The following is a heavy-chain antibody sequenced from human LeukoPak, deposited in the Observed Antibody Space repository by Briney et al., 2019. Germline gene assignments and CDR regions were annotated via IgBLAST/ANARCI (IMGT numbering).Heavy chain of an antibody. V-gene: IGHV3-30-3*01. CDR3: ASMGLVVVPAASQNCFDP. CDR2: ISYDGSNK. CDR1: GFTFSSYA. D-gene: IGHD2-2*01. J-gene: IGHJ5*02. Sequence: GRSLRLSCAASGFTFSSYAMHWVRQAPGKGLEWVAVISYDGSNKYYADSVKGRFTISRDNSKNTLYLQMNSLRAENTAVYYCASMGLVVVPAASQNCFDPWGQGTLVTVSS.